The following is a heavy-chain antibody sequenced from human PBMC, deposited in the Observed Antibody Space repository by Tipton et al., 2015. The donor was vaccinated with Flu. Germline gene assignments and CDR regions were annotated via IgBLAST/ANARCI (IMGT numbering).Heavy chain of an antibody. Sequence: SLRLSCAVSGFTLTRYGMSWVRQAPGKGLEWISGFSVSGGATFFADSVKGRFTISRDYYKNTLYLQMNSLRAEDTAVYYCARRDYSNYVSEPKNWFDPWGQGTLVTVSS. V-gene: IGHV3-23*01. J-gene: IGHJ5*02. CDR2: FSVSGGAT. CDR3: ARRDYSNYVSEPKNWFDP. D-gene: IGHD4-11*01. CDR1: GFTLTRYG.